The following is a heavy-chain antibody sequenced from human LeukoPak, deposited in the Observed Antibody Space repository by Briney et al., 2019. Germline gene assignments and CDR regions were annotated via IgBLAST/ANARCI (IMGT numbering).Heavy chain of an antibody. CDR2: ISSSSTI. V-gene: IGHV3-69-1*01. CDR3: AKDLRSTSSPFDY. J-gene: IGHJ4*02. CDR1: GFTFSDYY. Sequence: GGSLRLSCAASGFTFSDYYMNWVPQAPGKGLEWVSSISSSSTIYYADSVKGRFTISRDNSKNTLYLQMNSLRAEDTAVYYCAKDLRSTSSPFDYWGQGTLVTVSS. D-gene: IGHD2-2*01.